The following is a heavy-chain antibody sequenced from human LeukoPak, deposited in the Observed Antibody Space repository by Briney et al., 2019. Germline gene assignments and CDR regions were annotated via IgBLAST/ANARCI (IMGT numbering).Heavy chain of an antibody. Sequence: PSETLSLTCTVSGYSISSGYYWGWIRQPPGKGLDWIGSIYHSGSTYYNPSLKSRVTISVDTSKNQFSLKLSSVTAADTAVYYCARDRSGSGWFDPWGQGTLVTVSS. D-gene: IGHD3-3*01. CDR1: GYSISSGYY. CDR2: IYHSGST. CDR3: ARDRSGSGWFDP. V-gene: IGHV4-38-2*02. J-gene: IGHJ5*02.